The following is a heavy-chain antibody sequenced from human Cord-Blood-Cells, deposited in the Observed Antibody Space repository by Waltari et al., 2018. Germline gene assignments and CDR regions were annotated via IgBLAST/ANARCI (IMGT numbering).Heavy chain of an antibody. CDR1: GFTVSSNY. Sequence: EVVLVESGGGLLQPGGSLRLSCAASGFTVSSNYRSWVRQGSGKGREFVSFIYSGGSTSYADSVKGQFTISRDNSKNTRYLQMNSLRAADTAVYYCARYCSSTSCYDAFDVWGQGTMVTVSS. V-gene: IGHV3-53*01. D-gene: IGHD2-2*01. CDR3: ARYCSSTSCYDAFDV. J-gene: IGHJ3*01. CDR2: IYSGGST.